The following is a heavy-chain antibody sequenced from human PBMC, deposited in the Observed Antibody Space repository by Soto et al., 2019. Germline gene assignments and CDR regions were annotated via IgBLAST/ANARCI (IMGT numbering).Heavy chain of an antibody. CDR1: GYTFTSYH. V-gene: IGHV1-18*01. CDR2: ISAYNGNT. CDR3: ARDSPPPRE. J-gene: IGHJ4*02. Sequence: QVQLVQSGAEVKKPGASVKVSCKASGYTFTSYHITWVRQAPGQGLEWMGWISAYNGNTNYAQKLQGRVTMTTDTSTSTAYIELRSLRAEDTSVYYCARDSPPPREWGQGTLVTVSS.